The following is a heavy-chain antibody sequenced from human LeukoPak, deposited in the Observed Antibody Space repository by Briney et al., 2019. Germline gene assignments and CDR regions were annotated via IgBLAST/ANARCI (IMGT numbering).Heavy chain of an antibody. CDR2: RYHGGVT. Sequence: PSETLSLTSVFHGGSLTDYFWTWIRQPPGKGLEWIGQRYHGGVTRYSPSVRGRVTMSIDTSKNQFSLTLTSVTAADTAVYYCARDRVGGNRRDDSSIWAQGTTVTVSS. D-gene: IGHD1/OR15-1a*01. CDR3: ARDRVGGNRRDDSSI. CDR1: GGSLTDYF. J-gene: IGHJ3*02. V-gene: IGHV4-34*01.